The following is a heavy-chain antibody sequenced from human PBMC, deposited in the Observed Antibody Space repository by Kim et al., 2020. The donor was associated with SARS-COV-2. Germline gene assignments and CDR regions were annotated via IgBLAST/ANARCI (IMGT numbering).Heavy chain of an antibody. CDR3: ARGTYSGYDCCYYGMDV. D-gene: IGHD5-12*01. CDR2: IKQDGSEK. J-gene: IGHJ6*02. V-gene: IGHV3-7*03. Sequence: GGSLRLSCAASGFTFSSYWMSWVRQAPGKGLEWVANIKQDGSEKYYVDSVKGRFTISRDNAKNSLYLQMNSLRAEDTAVYYCARGTYSGYDCCYYGMDVWGQGTTVTVSS. CDR1: GFTFSSYW.